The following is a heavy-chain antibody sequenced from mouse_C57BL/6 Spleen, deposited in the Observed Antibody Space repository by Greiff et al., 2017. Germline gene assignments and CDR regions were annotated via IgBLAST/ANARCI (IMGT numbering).Heavy chain of an antibody. D-gene: IGHD1-1*01. CDR1: GFNIKDYY. CDR3: TTSHGSRYWYIDV. Sequence: VQLQQSGAELVRPGASVKLSCTASGFNIKDYYMHWVKQRPEQGLEWIGRIDPEDGDTEYAPQFQGKATMTADPSSNTAYLQLSSLTSEDTAVYYSTTSHGSRYWYIDVWGTGTTVTVSP. V-gene: IGHV14-1*01. J-gene: IGHJ1*03. CDR2: IDPEDGDT.